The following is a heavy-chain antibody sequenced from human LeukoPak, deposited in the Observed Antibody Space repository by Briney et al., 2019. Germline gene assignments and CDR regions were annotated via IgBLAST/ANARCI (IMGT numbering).Heavy chain of an antibody. CDR3: ARGRVEMATIDFDY. CDR1: GGSISSYF. Sequence: SETLSLTCSVSGGSISSYFWSWIRQPPGKGLEWIGYIYYSGSTNYNPSLKSRVTISVDTSKNQFSLKLSSVTAADTAMYYCARGRVEMATIDFDYWGQGTLVTVSS. D-gene: IGHD5-24*01. V-gene: IGHV4-59*08. CDR2: IYYSGST. J-gene: IGHJ4*02.